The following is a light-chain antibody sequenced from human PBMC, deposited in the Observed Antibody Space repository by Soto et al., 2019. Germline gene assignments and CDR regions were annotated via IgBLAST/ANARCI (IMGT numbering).Light chain of an antibody. CDR1: SSDVGKYDR. V-gene: IGLV2-18*02. J-gene: IGLJ1*01. Sequence: QSVLNPPPSGYGSPGHSVTISCTGTSSDVGKYDRVSWYQQPPGTAPRLIMYEVTNRPSGVPARFSGSKSGNTASLTISGLQAEDEADYFCSSYTSASRYVFGAGTKVTVL. CDR2: EVT. CDR3: SSYTSASRYV.